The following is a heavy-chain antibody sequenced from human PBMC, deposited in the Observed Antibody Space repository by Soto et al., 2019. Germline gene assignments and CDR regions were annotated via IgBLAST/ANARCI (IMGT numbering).Heavy chain of an antibody. CDR3: TRSSGSGYRAVDY. V-gene: IGHV1-69*02. D-gene: IGHD3-10*01. CDR2: VNPIVSMS. J-gene: IGHJ4*02. Sequence: QVQLVQSGAEVKRPGSSVKVSCKASGDTFNFYSINWVRQAPGLGLEWLARVNPIVSMSNYGQKFQGRGTMTADKSTRTAYMELSSPRSEDWAIQYCTRSSGSGYRAVDYWGQGALVTVSS. CDR1: GDTFNFYS.